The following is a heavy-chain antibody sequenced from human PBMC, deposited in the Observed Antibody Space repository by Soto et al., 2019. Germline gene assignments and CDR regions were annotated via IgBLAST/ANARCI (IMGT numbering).Heavy chain of an antibody. Sequence: QVQLVESGGGVVQPGRSLRLSCAASGFTFSSYAMHWVRQAPGQGLECVAVISYDGSNKYYADSVKGRFTISRDNSKNTLYLQMNRLSAEDTAVYYCASGGILGAPLVYYYYGMAGWGQGTTVTVSS. V-gene: IGHV3-30-3*01. CDR3: ASGGILGAPLVYYYYGMAG. J-gene: IGHJ6*02. CDR2: ISYDGSNK. D-gene: IGHD1-26*01. CDR1: GFTFSSYA.